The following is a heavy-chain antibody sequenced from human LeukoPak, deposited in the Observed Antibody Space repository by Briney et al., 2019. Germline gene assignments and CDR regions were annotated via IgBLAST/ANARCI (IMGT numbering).Heavy chain of an antibody. V-gene: IGHV3-74*01. CDR1: GFTFSSYW. Sequence: GGSLRLSCAASGFTFSSYWMHWVRQAPGKGLVGVSRINSDGSSTSYADSVKGRFTISRDSAKNTLYLQINSLRAEDTAVYYCARDKDYDGSFDYWGQGTLVTVSS. J-gene: IGHJ4*02. CDR3: ARDKDYDGSFDY. CDR2: INSDGSST. D-gene: IGHD4-23*01.